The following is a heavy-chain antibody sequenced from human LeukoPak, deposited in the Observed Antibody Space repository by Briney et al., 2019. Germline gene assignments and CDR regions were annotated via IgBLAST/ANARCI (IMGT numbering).Heavy chain of an antibody. CDR2: INGDESST. CDR3: ARGAKWAYYFDY. CDR1: AFTFNTYW. J-gene: IGHJ4*01. D-gene: IGHD1-26*01. V-gene: IGHV3-74*01. Sequence: GGSLRFSCAASAFTFNTYWMHWVRQVPGRGLEWVSRINGDESSTNYADSVKGRFTISRDNAKDTLYLHMNSLTAEDTAVYYCARGAKWAYYFDYWGRATLVTVSS.